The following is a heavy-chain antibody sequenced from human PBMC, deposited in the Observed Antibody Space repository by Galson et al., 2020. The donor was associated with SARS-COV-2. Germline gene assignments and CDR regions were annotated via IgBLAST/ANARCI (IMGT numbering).Heavy chain of an antibody. CDR1: GGSFNGYC. V-gene: IGHV4-34*01. CDR2: INHSGTT. CDR3: ARAPDVDILTGDYADGFDF. Sequence: SQTLSLTCAVYGGSFNGYCWSWIRQPPGKGLEWIGEINHSGTTNYNPSLKSRITMSVDMSKNQFSLKLSSVTAADTAVYYCARAPDVDILTGDYADGFDFWGQGTMVTVSS. D-gene: IGHD3-9*01. J-gene: IGHJ3*01.